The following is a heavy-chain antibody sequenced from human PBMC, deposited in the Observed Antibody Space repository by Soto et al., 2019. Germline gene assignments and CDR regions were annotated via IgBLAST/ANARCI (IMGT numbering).Heavy chain of an antibody. CDR3: ARDRTFYGMDV. J-gene: IGHJ6*02. Sequence: LRLSCAASGFTFSSYSMNWVRQAPGKGLEWVSSISSSSSYIYYADSVKGRFTISRDNAKNSLYLQMNSLRAADPAVYYCARDRTFYGMDVWGQGTTVTVSS. CDR2: ISSSSSYI. CDR1: GFTFSSYS. D-gene: IGHD1-1*01. V-gene: IGHV3-21*01.